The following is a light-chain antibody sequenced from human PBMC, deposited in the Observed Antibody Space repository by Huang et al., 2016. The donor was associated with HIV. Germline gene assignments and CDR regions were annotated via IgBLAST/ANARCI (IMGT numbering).Light chain of an antibody. Sequence: EIVLTQFPGTLSLSPGGRATLSCRASQSFSSHALAWYQQRPGQAPRIVIYGTFTRATGIPDRFSGSGSRTDFALTISRLEPEDFAVYYCQQYAGSPQTFGGGTKVEIK. J-gene: IGKJ4*01. CDR2: GTF. CDR1: QSFSSHA. V-gene: IGKV3-20*01. CDR3: QQYAGSPQT.